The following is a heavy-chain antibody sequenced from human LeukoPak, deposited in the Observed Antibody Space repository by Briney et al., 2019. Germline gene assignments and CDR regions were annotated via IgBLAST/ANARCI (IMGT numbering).Heavy chain of an antibody. V-gene: IGHV4-34*01. CDR2: INHSGST. J-gene: IGHJ4*02. CDR1: DGSFSGNY. CDR3: ARTNSVFYYFDY. D-gene: IGHD1/OR15-1a*01. Sequence: SETLSLTCAVYDGSFSGNYWSWIRQPPGKGLEWIGEINHSGSTNDNPSLKSRVTPSVDTSKNQFSLKLSSVTAANTAMYYCARTNSVFYYFDYWGQGTLVTVSS.